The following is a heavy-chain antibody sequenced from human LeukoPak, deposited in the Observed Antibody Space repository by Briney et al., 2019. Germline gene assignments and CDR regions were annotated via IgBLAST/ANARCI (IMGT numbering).Heavy chain of an antibody. CDR1: GFTFSNNA. V-gene: IGHV3-64D*09. CDR3: ARENDIVATIGAFDI. J-gene: IGHJ3*02. D-gene: IGHD5-12*01. Sequence: GGSLRLSCSASGFTFSNNAMHWVRQAPGKGLEYVSGISRNGGSTHYVDSVKGRFTISRDNSKNTLYLQMSSLRAEDTAVYYCARENDIVATIGAFDIWGQGTMVTVSS. CDR2: ISRNGGST.